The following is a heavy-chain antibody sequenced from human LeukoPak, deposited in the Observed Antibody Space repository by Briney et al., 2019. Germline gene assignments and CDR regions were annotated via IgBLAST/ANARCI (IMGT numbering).Heavy chain of an antibody. D-gene: IGHD2-21*02. J-gene: IGHJ3*02. V-gene: IGHV4-61*02. CDR3: ARFWAYCGGDCYKAFDI. CDR1: GGSISSGSYY. Sequence: PSETLSLTCTVSGGSISSGSYYWSWIRQPAGKGLEWIGRIYTSGSTNYNPSLKSRVTISLDTSKNQFSLKLTSVTAADTAVYYCARFWAYCGGDCYKAFDIWGQGTMVTVSS. CDR2: IYTSGST.